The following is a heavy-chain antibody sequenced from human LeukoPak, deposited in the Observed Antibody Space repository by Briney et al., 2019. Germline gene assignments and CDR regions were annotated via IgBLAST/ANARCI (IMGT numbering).Heavy chain of an antibody. CDR1: GFIFTHGW. J-gene: IGHJ5*01. Sequence: GESLRLSCVASGFIFTHGWTSWVRQAPGKGLEWVGRIKSKTDGGTADYAAPVKGRFTISRDESTNTLYLQMNSLKTEDTGVYYCTTVQTGRFDSWGQGTLVTVSS. V-gene: IGHV3-15*01. CDR3: TTVQTGRFDS. CDR2: IKSKTDGGTA. D-gene: IGHD1-14*01.